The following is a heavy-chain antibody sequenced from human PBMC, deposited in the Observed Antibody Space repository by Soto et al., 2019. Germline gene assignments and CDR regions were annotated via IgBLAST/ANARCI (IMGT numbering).Heavy chain of an antibody. Sequence: QVQLVQSGAEEKKPGASVKVSCKASGYTFTSHAMHWVRQAPGQRLEWMGWINAGNGNTKYSLKIQGRVTFTTDTSATTAYMELSSLRSEDTAVYYCARDGIAAAGTSWFDPWGQGTLVTVSS. V-gene: IGHV1-3*05. D-gene: IGHD6-13*01. CDR2: INAGNGNT. J-gene: IGHJ5*02. CDR1: GYTFTSHA. CDR3: ARDGIAAAGTSWFDP.